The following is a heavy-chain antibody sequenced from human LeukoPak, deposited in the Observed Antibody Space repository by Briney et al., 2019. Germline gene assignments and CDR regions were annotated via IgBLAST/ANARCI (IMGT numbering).Heavy chain of an antibody. J-gene: IGHJ4*02. CDR1: GGTFSSYA. D-gene: IGHD3-9*01. CDR2: IIPIFGTA. V-gene: IGHV1-69*13. CDR3: ARVRVLRYFDWTSPTGPLDY. Sequence: SVKVSCKASGGTFSSYAISWVRQAPGQGLEWMGGIIPIFGTANYAQKFQGRVTITADESTSTAYMELSSLRSEDTAVYYCARVRVLRYFDWTSPTGPLDYWGQGTLVTVSS.